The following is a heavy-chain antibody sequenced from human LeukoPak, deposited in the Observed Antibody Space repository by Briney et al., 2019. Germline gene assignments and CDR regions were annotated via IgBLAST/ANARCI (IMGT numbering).Heavy chain of an antibody. D-gene: IGHD4-11*01. Sequence: PSETLSLTCTVSSGSLSGHYWSWVRQPPGKGLEGIAYIYYSGGTNYNPSLKSRVTISVDTSKNQFSLKLSSVTAADTAVYYCARGTYSNSHFDYWGQGTLVTVSS. J-gene: IGHJ4*02. CDR1: SGSLSGHY. V-gene: IGHV4-59*11. CDR2: IYYSGGT. CDR3: ARGTYSNSHFDY.